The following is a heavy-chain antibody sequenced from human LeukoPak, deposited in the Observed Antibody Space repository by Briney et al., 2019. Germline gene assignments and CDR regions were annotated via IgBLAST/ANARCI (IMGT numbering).Heavy chain of an antibody. J-gene: IGHJ3*02. CDR1: GGSISSYY. D-gene: IGHD1-26*01. CDR2: IYYSGST. Sequence: PSETLSLTRTVSGGSISSYYWSWIRQPPGKGLEWIGYIYYSGSTNYNPSLKSRVTISVDTSKNQFSLKLSSVTAADTAVYYCASMSGSYLNAFDIWGQGTMVTVSS. CDR3: ASMSGSYLNAFDI. V-gene: IGHV4-59*01.